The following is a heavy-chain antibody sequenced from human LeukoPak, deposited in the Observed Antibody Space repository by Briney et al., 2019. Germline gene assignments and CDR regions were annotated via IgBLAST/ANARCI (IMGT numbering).Heavy chain of an antibody. V-gene: IGHV3-53*01. CDR3: TRDSTTFRFGY. D-gene: IGHD4-11*01. Sequence: PGGSLRLSCAVSGFTVSSNYMSWVRQPPGKGLEWVSIIYSADITYYVDSVKGRFTISRDNSKNTLYLQMNSLRAEDTAVYYCTRDSTTFRFGYWGQGTLVTVSS. J-gene: IGHJ4*02. CDR2: IYSADIT. CDR1: GFTVSSNY.